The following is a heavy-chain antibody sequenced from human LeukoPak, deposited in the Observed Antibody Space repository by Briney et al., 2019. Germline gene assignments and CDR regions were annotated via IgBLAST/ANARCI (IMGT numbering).Heavy chain of an antibody. J-gene: IGHJ4*02. V-gene: IGHV3-74*01. CDR3: ARDPGSGGGNV. CDR2: INSDGSST. D-gene: IGHD4-23*01. CDR1: GFTFSSYW. Sequence: PGGSLRLSCAASGFTFSSYWMHWVRQAPGKGLVWVSRINSDGSSTSYADSVKGRFTIPRDNAKNTLYLQMNSLRAEDTAVYYCARDPGSGGGNVWGQGTLVTVSS.